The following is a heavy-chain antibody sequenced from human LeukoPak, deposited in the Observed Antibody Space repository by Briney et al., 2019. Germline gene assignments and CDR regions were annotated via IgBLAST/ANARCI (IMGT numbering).Heavy chain of an antibody. D-gene: IGHD3-10*01. V-gene: IGHV4-34*01. Sequence: SETLSLTCAVYGGSFSGYYWSWIRQPPGKGLEWIGEINHSGSTNYNPSLKSRDTISVDTSKNQFSLKLSSVTAADTAVYYCARDHPLLWFGEPQKNKYDYWGQGTLVTVSS. CDR3: ARDHPLLWFGEPQKNKYDY. CDR2: INHSGST. CDR1: GGSFSGYY. J-gene: IGHJ4*02.